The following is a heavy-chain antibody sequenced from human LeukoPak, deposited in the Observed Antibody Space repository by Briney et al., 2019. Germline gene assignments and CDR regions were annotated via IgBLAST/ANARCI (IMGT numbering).Heavy chain of an antibody. Sequence: SETLSLTCTVSGYSISSGYYWGWIRQPPGKGLEWIGSIYHSGSTYYNPSLKSRVTISVDTSKNQFSLKLSSVTAADTAVYYCARVLHSSGYNANWFDPWGQGTLVTVSS. CDR1: GYSISSGYY. CDR3: ARVLHSSGYNANWFDP. CDR2: IYHSGST. V-gene: IGHV4-38-2*02. D-gene: IGHD3-22*01. J-gene: IGHJ5*02.